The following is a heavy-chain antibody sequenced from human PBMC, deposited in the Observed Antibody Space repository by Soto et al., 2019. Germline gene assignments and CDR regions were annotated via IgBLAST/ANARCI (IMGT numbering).Heavy chain of an antibody. Sequence: PGGSLRLSCAASGFTFSSFAMSWVRQAPGKGLEWVLAISGSGSSTYYADSVKGRFTISRDNSKNTLYLQMNGLRAEDTAVYYCAKNTTGIHDDWGQGTLVTVSS. CDR3: AKNTTGIHDD. J-gene: IGHJ4*02. V-gene: IGHV3-23*01. CDR1: GFTFSSFA. D-gene: IGHD1-1*01. CDR2: ISGSGSST.